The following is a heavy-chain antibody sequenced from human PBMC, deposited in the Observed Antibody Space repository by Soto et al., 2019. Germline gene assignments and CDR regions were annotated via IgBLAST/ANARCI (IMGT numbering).Heavy chain of an antibody. D-gene: IGHD2-8*02. CDR3: ARHEGWTGPDQ. CDR2: IFHDGNT. CDR1: GASIGSGGW. Sequence: SETLSLTCAASGASIGSGGWWSWVRQPPGKGLEWIAEIFHDGNTNYSPSLKSRVTISVDKSQNQFSLNVYSVTAADTAVYYCARHEGWTGPDQWGQGTLVTVSS. J-gene: IGHJ5*02. V-gene: IGHV4-4*02.